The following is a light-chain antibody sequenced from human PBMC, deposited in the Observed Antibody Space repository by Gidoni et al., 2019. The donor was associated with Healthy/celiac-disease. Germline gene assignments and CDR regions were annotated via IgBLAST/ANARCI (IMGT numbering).Light chain of an antibody. Sequence: EIVMTQSPATLSVSPGERATLSCRASQSVNSNLAWYQQKPGQAPRLLIYGASTRATGIPARFSGSGSGTEFTLTISSLQSEDFAVYYCQQYNNWLFTFXPXTKVDIK. J-gene: IGKJ3*01. CDR3: QQYNNWLFT. V-gene: IGKV3-15*01. CDR1: QSVNSN. CDR2: GAS.